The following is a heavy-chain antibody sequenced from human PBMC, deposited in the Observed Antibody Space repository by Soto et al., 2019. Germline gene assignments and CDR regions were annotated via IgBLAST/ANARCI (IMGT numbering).Heavy chain of an antibody. CDR1: GFTFSSYA. Sequence: PGGSLRLSCAASGFTFSSYAMNWVRQAPGKGLEWVSVISGSGGSTYYADAVKGRFTISRDNSKNTLYLQMNSLRAEDTAVYYCAKRTVGWYFDFWGRGTLVTVSS. D-gene: IGHD4-17*01. J-gene: IGHJ2*01. CDR2: ISGSGGST. V-gene: IGHV3-23*01. CDR3: AKRTVGWYFDF.